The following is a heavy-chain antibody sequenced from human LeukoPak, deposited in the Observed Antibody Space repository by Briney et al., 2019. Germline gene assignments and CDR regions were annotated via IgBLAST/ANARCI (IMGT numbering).Heavy chain of an antibody. D-gene: IGHD1-14*01. J-gene: IGHJ3*02. V-gene: IGHV1-8*01. CDR2: MNPNSGNT. CDR3: ARTGPRTDAFDI. Sequence: ASVKVSCKASGYTFTSYDINWVRQATGQGLEWMGWMNPNSGNTGYAQKFQDRVTITWDASISTAYMDLSSLRSEDTAVYYCARTGPRTDAFDIWGQGTMVTVSS. CDR1: GYTFTSYD.